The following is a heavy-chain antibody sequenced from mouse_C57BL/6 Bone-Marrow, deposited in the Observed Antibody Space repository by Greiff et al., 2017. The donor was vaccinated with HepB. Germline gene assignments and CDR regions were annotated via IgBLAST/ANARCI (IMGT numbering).Heavy chain of an antibody. CDR2: IHPNSGST. V-gene: IGHV1-64*01. J-gene: IGHJ3*01. Sequence: QVQLQQPGAELVKPGASVKLSCKASGYTFTSYWMHWVKQRPGQGLEWIGMIHPNSGSTNYNEKFKSKATLTVDKSSSTAYMQLSSLTSEDSVVYYCARSIRAWCAYWGQGTLVTVSA. CDR3: ARSIRAWCAY. CDR1: GYTFTSYW.